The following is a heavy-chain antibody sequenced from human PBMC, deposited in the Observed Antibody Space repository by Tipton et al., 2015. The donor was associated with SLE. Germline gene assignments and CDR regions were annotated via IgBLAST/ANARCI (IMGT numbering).Heavy chain of an antibody. CDR2: IYYSGST. CDR1: GGSISSGGYY. Sequence: LRLSCTVSGGSISSGGYYWSWIRQPPGKGLEWIGYIYYSGSTNYNPSLKSRVTISVDTSKNQFSLKLSSVTAADTAVYYCARDRAGPGGAFDIWGQGTMVTVSS. V-gene: IGHV4-61*08. J-gene: IGHJ3*02. CDR3: ARDRAGPGGAFDI. D-gene: IGHD3-10*01.